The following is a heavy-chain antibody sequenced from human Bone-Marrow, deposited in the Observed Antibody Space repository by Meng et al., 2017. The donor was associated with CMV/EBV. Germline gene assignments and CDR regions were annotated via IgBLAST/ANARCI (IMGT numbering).Heavy chain of an antibody. CDR2: IYYSGST. J-gene: IGHJ3*02. CDR3: ARLSGSGWWGFAFDI. D-gene: IGHD6-19*01. CDR1: GGSISSYY. V-gene: IGHV4-59*01. Sequence: GSLRLSCTVSGGSISSYYWSWIRQPPGKGLEWIGYIYYSGSTNYNPSLKSRVTISVDTSKNQFSLKLSSVTAADTGVYYCARLSGSGWWGFAFDIWGQGTMVTVSS.